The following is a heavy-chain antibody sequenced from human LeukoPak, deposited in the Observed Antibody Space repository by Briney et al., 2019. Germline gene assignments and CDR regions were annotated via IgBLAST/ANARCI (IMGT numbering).Heavy chain of an antibody. V-gene: IGHV3-73*01. Sequence: GGSLKLSCAASGFTFSDSGMHWVRQAPGKGLEWVGRMRSKTQNYAAAYAASVKGRFTISRDDSKNTAFLQMNSLKTEDTAVYYCTNYDDSSDLWGYWGQGTLVTVSS. D-gene: IGHD3-22*01. CDR3: TNYDDSSDLWGY. CDR1: GFTFSDSG. CDR2: MRSKTQNYAA. J-gene: IGHJ4*02.